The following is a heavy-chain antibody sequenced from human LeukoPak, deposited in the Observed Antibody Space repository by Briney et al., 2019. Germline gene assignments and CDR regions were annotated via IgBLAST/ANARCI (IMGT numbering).Heavy chain of an antibody. CDR2: INPNSGGT. V-gene: IGHV1-2*02. CDR1: GGTFSSYA. CDR3: ARLRGYMDV. J-gene: IGHJ6*03. Sequence: ASVTVCFKASGGTFSSYAISWVRQAPGQGLEWMGWINPNSGGTNYAQKFQGRVTMTRDTSISTAYMELSRLRSDDTAVYYCARLRGYMDVWGKGTTVTVSS.